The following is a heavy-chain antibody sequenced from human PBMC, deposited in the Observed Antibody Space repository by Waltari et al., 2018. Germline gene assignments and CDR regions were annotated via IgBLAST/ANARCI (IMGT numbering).Heavy chain of an antibody. D-gene: IGHD1-26*01. CDR3: ARTYQSGSYSDY. Sequence: QVQLVQSVAEVKKPGASVKVSCKTSGYPFPSNYMHWVRQAPGQGLEWMGWINTRNGGTNYAQKYQGRVTMTRDTSISTAYMELSRLISNDTAVYYCARTYQSGSYSDYWGQGTPVTVSS. CDR1: GYPFPSNY. CDR2: INTRNGGT. J-gene: IGHJ4*02. V-gene: IGHV1-2*02.